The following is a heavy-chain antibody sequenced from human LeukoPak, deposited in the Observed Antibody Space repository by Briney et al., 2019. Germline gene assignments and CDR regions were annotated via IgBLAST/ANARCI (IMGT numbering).Heavy chain of an antibody. CDR2: IYSDGST. V-gene: IGHV3-53*01. J-gene: IGHJ6*02. CDR1: GFTVSSNY. D-gene: IGHD2-8*02. CDR3: ARGTPGADYYYGMDV. Sequence: EPGGSLRPSCAASGFTVSSNYMSWVRQAPGKGLEWVSVIYSDGSTYYADSVKGRFTISRDTSKNTLYLQMNSLRVEDTAVYFCARGTPGADYYYGMDVWGQGTTVTVSS.